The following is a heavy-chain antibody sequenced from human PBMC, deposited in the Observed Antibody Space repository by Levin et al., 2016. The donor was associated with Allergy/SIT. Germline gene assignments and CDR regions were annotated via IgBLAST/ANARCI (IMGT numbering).Heavy chain of an antibody. D-gene: IGHD1-1*01. J-gene: IGHJ6*02. CDR1: AFTFSDYA. CDR3: ARGRQQLAQYYGLDI. V-gene: IGHV3-30*04. Sequence: GSLKISCAASAFTFSDYAMHWVRQAPGKGLEWVAVMSYDGSYEYYADSVKGRFTVSRDNSKNTLYLQMNSLTPEDTAVYYCARGRQQLAQYYGLDIWGRGTTVTVSS. CDR2: MSYDGSYE.